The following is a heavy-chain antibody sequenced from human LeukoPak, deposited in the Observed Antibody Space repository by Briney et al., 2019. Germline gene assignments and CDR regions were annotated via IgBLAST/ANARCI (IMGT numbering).Heavy chain of an antibody. D-gene: IGHD6-13*01. V-gene: IGHV3-21*01. CDR1: GFTFSTYS. Sequence: GGSLRLSCAASGFTFSTYSMNWVRQAPGKGLEWVSSISGSSNYIFYADSVKGRFTISRDNARNSLYLQMNSLRAEDTAVYYCARDVIAAAGTFDYWGQGTLVTVSS. CDR2: ISGSSNYI. J-gene: IGHJ4*02. CDR3: ARDVIAAAGTFDY.